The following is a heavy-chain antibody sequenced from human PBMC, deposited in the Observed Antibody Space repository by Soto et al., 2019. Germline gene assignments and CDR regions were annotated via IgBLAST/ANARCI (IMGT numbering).Heavy chain of an antibody. D-gene: IGHD2-21*02. V-gene: IGHV4-4*02. Sequence: PSETLSLTCAVSGDSISSDKWWSWVRQPPGKGLEWIGEIHPSGRTNCNPSLKSRIMMSVERSQNQFSLQVNSMTAADTAVYYYARGGDWKFDYWGQGSQVTVSS. CDR3: ARGGDWKFDY. CDR2: IHPSGRT. J-gene: IGHJ4*02. CDR1: GDSISSDKW.